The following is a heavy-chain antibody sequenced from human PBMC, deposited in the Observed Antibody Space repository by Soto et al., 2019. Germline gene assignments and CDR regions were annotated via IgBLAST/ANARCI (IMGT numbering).Heavy chain of an antibody. CDR2: ISYNSGTI. D-gene: IGHD5-18*01. CDR3: AKGEDRGYSYGPDY. Sequence: EVQLVESGGGLVQPGRSLRLSCAASGFTFDDYAMQWVRQAPGKGLEWVSGISYNSGTIGYADSVKGRFTISRDNAKNSLYLQMNSVRVEDTALDFCAKGEDRGYSYGPDYWGQGTLVTVSS. V-gene: IGHV3-9*01. J-gene: IGHJ4*02. CDR1: GFTFDDYA.